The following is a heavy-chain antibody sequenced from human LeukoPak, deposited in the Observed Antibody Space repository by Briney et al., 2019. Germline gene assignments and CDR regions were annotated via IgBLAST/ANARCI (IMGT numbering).Heavy chain of an antibody. J-gene: IGHJ4*02. V-gene: IGHV1-69*13. CDR2: IIPIFGTA. CDR3: ARGPTVSRFLEWLLKPLDY. CDR1: GGTFSSYA. Sequence: ASVKVSCKASGGTFSSYAISWVRQAPGQGLEWMGGIIPIFGTANYAQKFQGRVTITADESTSTAYMELSSLRSEDTAVYYCARGPTVSRFLEWLLKPLDYWGQGTLVTVSS. D-gene: IGHD3-3*01.